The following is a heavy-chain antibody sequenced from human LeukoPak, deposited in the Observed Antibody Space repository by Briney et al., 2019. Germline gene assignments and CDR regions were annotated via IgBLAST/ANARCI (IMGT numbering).Heavy chain of an antibody. CDR3: AKSVGATTAGRHDY. D-gene: IGHD1-26*01. Sequence: GGSLRLSCAASGFTFSSYGMHWVRQAPGKGLEWVAVIWYNGSNKYYADSVKGRFTISRDNSKNTLYLQMNSLRAEDTAVYYCAKSVGATTAGRHDYWGQETLVTVSS. V-gene: IGHV3-33*06. CDR2: IWYNGSNK. J-gene: IGHJ4*02. CDR1: GFTFSSYG.